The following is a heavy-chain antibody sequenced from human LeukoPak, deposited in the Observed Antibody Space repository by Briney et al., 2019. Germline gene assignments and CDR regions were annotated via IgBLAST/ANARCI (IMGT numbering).Heavy chain of an antibody. D-gene: IGHD4-11*01. J-gene: IGHJ4*02. V-gene: IGHV4-39*01. CDR2: IYYSGST. CDR3: ARGLMTTVEVVFDY. Sequence: PSETLSLTCTVSGGSISSSSYYWGWIRQPPGKGLEWIGSIYYSGSTYYNPSLKSRVTISVDTSKNQFSLKLSSVTAADTAVYYCARGLMTTVEVVFDYWGQGTLVTVSS. CDR1: GGSISSSSYY.